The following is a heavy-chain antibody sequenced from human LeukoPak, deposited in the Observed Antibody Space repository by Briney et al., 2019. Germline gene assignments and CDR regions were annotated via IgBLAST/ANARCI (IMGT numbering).Heavy chain of an antibody. V-gene: IGHV4-4*07. Sequence: SETLSLTCTVSGGSISSYYWTWIRQPAGKRLEWIGRIYTSGNTNYNPSLKSRVTISVDKSKNQFSLKLSSVTAADTAVYYCARGYSSSWSLDYWGQGTLVTVSS. CDR1: GGSISSYY. CDR2: IYTSGNT. J-gene: IGHJ4*02. D-gene: IGHD6-13*01. CDR3: ARGYSSSWSLDY.